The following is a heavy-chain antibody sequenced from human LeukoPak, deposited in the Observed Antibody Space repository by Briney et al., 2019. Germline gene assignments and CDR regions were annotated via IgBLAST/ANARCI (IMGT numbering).Heavy chain of an antibody. Sequence: PSETLSLTCAVYGESFSGYYWSWIRQPPGKGLEWIGEINHSGSTNYNPSLKSRVTISVDTSKNQFSLKLSSVTAADTAVYYCARTTPDYDFWSGYYYNWFDPWGQGTLVTVSS. J-gene: IGHJ5*02. CDR2: INHSGST. D-gene: IGHD3-3*01. CDR3: ARTTPDYDFWSGYYYNWFDP. V-gene: IGHV4-34*01. CDR1: GESFSGYY.